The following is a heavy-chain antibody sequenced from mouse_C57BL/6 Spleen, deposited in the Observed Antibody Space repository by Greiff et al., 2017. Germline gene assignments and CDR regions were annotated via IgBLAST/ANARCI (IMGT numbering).Heavy chain of an antibody. Sequence: QVQLQQPGAELVMPGASVKLSCKASGYTFTSYWMHWVKQRPGQGLEWIGEIDPSDSYTNYNQKFKGKSTLTVDKSSSTAYMQLSSLTSEDSAVYYCAVGGSFWGQGTTLTVSS. D-gene: IGHD1-1*01. CDR1: GYTFTSYW. CDR3: AVGGSF. V-gene: IGHV1-69*01. CDR2: IDPSDSYT. J-gene: IGHJ2*01.